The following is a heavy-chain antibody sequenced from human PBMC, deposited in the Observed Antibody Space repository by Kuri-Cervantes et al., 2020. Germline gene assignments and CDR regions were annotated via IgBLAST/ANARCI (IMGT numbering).Heavy chain of an antibody. CDR1: GFTISSYA. V-gene: IGHV3-64*01. D-gene: IGHD3-10*01. Sequence: GGSLRLSWVASGFTISSYAMHWVRQAPGKGLEYVSAISSNGGNTYYANSVKGRFTISRDNSKNTLYLQMNSLRAEDTAVYYCAKDGPLWFGEQGYYYYGMDVWGQGTTVTVSS. CDR3: AKDGPLWFGEQGYYYYGMDV. CDR2: ISSNGGNT. J-gene: IGHJ6*02.